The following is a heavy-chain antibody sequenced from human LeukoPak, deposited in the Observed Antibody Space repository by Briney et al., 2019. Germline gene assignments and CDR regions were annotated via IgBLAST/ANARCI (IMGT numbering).Heavy chain of an antibody. Sequence: SKTLSLTCTVSGGSISSYYWSWIRQPPGKGLEWIGYIYYSGSTNYNPSLKSRVTISVDTSKNQFSLKLSSVTAADTAVYYCAGTVTTGYYYYYYGMDVWGQGTTVTVSS. CDR1: GGSISSYY. V-gene: IGHV4-59*08. D-gene: IGHD4-17*01. J-gene: IGHJ6*02. CDR3: AGTVTTGYYYYYYGMDV. CDR2: IYYSGST.